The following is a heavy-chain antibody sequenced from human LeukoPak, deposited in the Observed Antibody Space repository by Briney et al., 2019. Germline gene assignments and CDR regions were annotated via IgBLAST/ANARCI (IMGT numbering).Heavy chain of an antibody. V-gene: IGHV4-34*01. CDR2: INHSGST. CDR3: ATRGVAGVSVY. D-gene: IGHD6-19*01. CDR1: GGSFSGYY. Sequence: SETLSLTCAVYGGSFSGYYWSWIRQPPGKGLEWIGEINHSGSTYYNPSLKSRVTISVDTSKNQFSLKLSSVTAADTDVYYCATRGVAGVSVYWGQGTLVTVSS. J-gene: IGHJ4*02.